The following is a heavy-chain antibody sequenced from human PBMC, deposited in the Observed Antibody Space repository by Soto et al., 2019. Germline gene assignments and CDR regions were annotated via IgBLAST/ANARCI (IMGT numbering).Heavy chain of an antibody. CDR3: ARARKSDIVVVPAARYYMDV. V-gene: IGHV4-34*01. D-gene: IGHD2-2*01. Sequence: PSENLSLTCAVYGGSFSGYYWSWIRQPPGKGLEWIGEINHSGSTNYNPSLKSRVTISVDTSKNQFSLKLSSVTAADTAVYYCARARKSDIVVVPAARYYMDVWGKGTTVTVSS. J-gene: IGHJ6*03. CDR2: INHSGST. CDR1: GGSFSGYY.